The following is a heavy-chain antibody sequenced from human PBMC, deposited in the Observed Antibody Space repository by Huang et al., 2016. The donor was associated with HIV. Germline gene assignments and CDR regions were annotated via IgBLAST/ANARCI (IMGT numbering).Heavy chain of an antibody. V-gene: IGHV4-39*01. D-gene: IGHD3-10*01. CDR2: IYDSGDT. Sequence: QLQLQESGPGLVRPSETLSLICTVSGGSITDSNYYWGWIRQPPGKGLEWIGSIYDSGDTDYNPSLKSRVTRAVDTSKNRFSLDIRSVAVADTASYYCARHFGSWSGYFDSWGQGTLVPVSS. J-gene: IGHJ4*02. CDR3: ARHFGSWSGYFDS. CDR1: GGSITDSNYY.